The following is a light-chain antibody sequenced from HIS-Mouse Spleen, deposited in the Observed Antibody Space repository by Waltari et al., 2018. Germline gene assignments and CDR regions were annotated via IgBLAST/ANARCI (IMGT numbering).Light chain of an antibody. Sequence: QSALTQPASVSGSPGQSITISCTGTSSDVGGYNYVSWYQQHPGKAPKLMIYEFSNRPSGVSNRFSGSKSGNTASLTISGLQAEDEGDYYCSSYTSSSTQYVFGTGTKVTVL. CDR2: EFS. V-gene: IGLV2-14*01. CDR1: SSDVGGYNY. CDR3: SSYTSSSTQYV. J-gene: IGLJ1*01.